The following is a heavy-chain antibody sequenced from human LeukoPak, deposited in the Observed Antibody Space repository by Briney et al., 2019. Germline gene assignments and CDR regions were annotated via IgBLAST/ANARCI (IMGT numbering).Heavy chain of an antibody. J-gene: IGHJ4*02. CDR2: IYPSGST. CDR1: GGSVSRSIW. D-gene: IGHD3-22*01. V-gene: IGHV4-4*02. Sequence: PSETLSLTCGVSGGSVSRSIWWNWVRQPPGKGLEWIGEIYPSGSTNCNPSLKSRVTISVDKSKNQFSLKLNSMTTADTAVYYCARAVRYYDSSGYYWYFDYWGQGTLVTVSS. CDR3: ARAVRYYDSSGYYWYFDY.